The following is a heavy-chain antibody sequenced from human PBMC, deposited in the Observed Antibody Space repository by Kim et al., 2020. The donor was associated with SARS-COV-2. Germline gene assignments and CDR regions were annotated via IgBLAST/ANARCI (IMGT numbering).Heavy chain of an antibody. CDR3: AKMQVAGTGVPFFDY. V-gene: IGHV3-9*01. J-gene: IGHJ4*01. CDR1: GFTFDDYA. D-gene: IGHD6-19*01. CDR2: ISWNSGSI. Sequence: GGSLRLSCAASGFTFDDYAMHWVRQAPGKGLEWVSGISWNSGSIGYADSVKGRFTISRDNAKNSLYLQMNSLRAEDTALYYCAKMQVAGTGVPFFDYWG.